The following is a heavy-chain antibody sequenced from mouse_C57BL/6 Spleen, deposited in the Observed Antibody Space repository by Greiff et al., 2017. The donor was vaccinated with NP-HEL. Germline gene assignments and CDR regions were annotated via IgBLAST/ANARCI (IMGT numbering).Heavy chain of an antibody. Sequence: EVQLQQSGAELVRPGASVKLSCTASGFNIKDDYMHWVKQRPEQGLEWIGWIDPENGDTEYASKFQGKATITADTSSNTAYLQLSSLTSEDTAVYYCTTAADDGRAMDYWGQGTSVTVSS. CDR3: TTAADDGRAMDY. CDR2: IDPENGDT. J-gene: IGHJ4*01. V-gene: IGHV14-4*01. CDR1: GFNIKDDY. D-gene: IGHD1-2*01.